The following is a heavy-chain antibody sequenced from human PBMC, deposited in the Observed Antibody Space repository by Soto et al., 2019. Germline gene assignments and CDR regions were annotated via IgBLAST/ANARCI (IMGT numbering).Heavy chain of an antibody. V-gene: IGHV3-13*01. Sequence: HRVSKATGKGLEWVSAIGTAGDTYYPGSVKGRFTISRENAKNSLYLQMNSLRAGDTSVYYCARKSRWFGVYMDVWGKGTTVTVSS. CDR2: IGTAGDT. CDR3: ARKSRWFGVYMDV. D-gene: IGHD3-10*01. J-gene: IGHJ6*03.